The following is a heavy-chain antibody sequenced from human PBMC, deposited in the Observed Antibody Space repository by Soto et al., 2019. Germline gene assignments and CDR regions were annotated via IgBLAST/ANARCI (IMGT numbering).Heavy chain of an antibody. CDR1: GFTFSSYS. CDR2: ISSSSSYI. D-gene: IGHD6-13*01. V-gene: IGHV3-21*01. Sequence: GGSLRLSCAASGFTFSSYSMNWVRQAPGKGLEWVSSISSSSSYIYYADSVKGRFTISRDNAKNSLYLQMNSLRAEDTAVYYCASAGEYSSSWNQRYYYYGMDVWGQGTTVTVSS. CDR3: ASAGEYSSSWNQRYYYYGMDV. J-gene: IGHJ6*02.